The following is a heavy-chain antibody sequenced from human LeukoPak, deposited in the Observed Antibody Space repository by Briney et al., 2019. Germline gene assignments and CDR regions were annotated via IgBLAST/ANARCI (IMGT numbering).Heavy chain of an antibody. CDR2: ISWNSGSI. J-gene: IGHJ4*02. CDR3: AKDLSWAVAGPFDY. V-gene: IGHV3-9*03. D-gene: IGHD6-19*01. Sequence: SLSLSCAASGFTFDDYAMHWVRPAPGKGLEWVSGISWNSGSIGYADSVKGRFTISRDNAKNSLYLQMNSLRAEDMALYYCAKDLSWAVAGPFDYWGQGTLVTVSS. CDR1: GFTFDDYA.